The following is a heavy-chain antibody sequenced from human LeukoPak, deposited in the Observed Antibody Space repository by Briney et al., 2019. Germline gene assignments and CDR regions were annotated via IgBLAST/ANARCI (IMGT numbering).Heavy chain of an antibody. CDR3: ARDTYRFDDY. CDR1: GFTFSSCW. J-gene: IGHJ4*02. Sequence: PGGSLRLSCAASGFTFSSCWMSWVREAPGKGLEWVASISEDGSDKYCVDSVKGRFTISRDNARNSLYLQMNSPRAEDTSVYYCARDTYRFDDYWGQGTLVTVSS. CDR2: ISEDGSDK. V-gene: IGHV3-7*01.